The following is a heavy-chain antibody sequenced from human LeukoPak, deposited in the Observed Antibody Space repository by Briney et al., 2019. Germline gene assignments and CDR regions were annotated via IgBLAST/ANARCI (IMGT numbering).Heavy chain of an antibody. Sequence: ASVKVSCKASVYTFTGYYLHWVRQAPGQGLEWMGCMNPNSGGTIYAEKFQGRVTMTRDTSISTAYMELSRLTSDDTAMYYCARESLGRPNDMDVWGQGTTVTVSS. CDR2: MNPNSGGT. D-gene: IGHD1-26*01. V-gene: IGHV1-2*02. CDR3: ARESLGRPNDMDV. J-gene: IGHJ6*02. CDR1: VYTFTGYY.